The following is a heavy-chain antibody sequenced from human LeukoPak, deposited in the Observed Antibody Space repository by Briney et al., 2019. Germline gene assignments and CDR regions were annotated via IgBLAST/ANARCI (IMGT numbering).Heavy chain of an antibody. CDR1: ELTFRSYW. Sequence: GGSLRLSCVVSELTFRSYWMTWVRQAPGKGPEWVANIKYDGSEKYYVDSVKGRFTISRDNAKNSLFLEMNSLRADDTAVYYCAKIEGSSWNLRDYYYYMDVWGKGTTLTVSS. CDR2: IKYDGSEK. D-gene: IGHD1-1*01. V-gene: IGHV3-7*01. J-gene: IGHJ6*03. CDR3: AKIEGSSWNLRDYYYYMDV.